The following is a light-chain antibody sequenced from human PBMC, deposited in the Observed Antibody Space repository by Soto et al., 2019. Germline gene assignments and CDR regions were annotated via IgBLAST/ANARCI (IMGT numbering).Light chain of an antibody. Sequence: QSALTQPASVSGSPGQSITISCTGTSSDVGGYNYVSWYQQHPGKAPKLIIYEVSNRPSGVSNRFSGSKSGNTASLTISGLQAEDEADYDCNSYTSESTVVFGTGAKLTVL. V-gene: IGLV2-14*01. CDR3: NSYTSESTVV. CDR1: SSDVGGYNY. J-gene: IGLJ1*01. CDR2: EVS.